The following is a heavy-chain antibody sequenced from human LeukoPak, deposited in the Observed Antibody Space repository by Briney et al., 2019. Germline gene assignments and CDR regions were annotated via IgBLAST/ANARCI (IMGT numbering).Heavy chain of an antibody. V-gene: IGHV4-38-2*02. Sequence: SETLSLTCTVSGYRISSGYYWGWIRQPPGKGLEWIGGIYHRGSTYYNPSLKSRVTISVDTSKNQFSLKLNSVTAADTAVYYCARYRNCGSDCYDAFDIWGQGTMVTVSS. CDR2: IYHRGST. J-gene: IGHJ3*02. CDR3: ARYRNCGSDCYDAFDI. CDR1: GYRISSGYY. D-gene: IGHD2-21*02.